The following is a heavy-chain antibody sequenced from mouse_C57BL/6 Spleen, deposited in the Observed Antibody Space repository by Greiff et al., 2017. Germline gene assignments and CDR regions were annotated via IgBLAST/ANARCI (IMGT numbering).Heavy chain of an antibody. CDR2: ISSGSSTI. J-gene: IGHJ4*01. Sequence: VKLVESGGGLVKPGGSLKLSCAASGFTFSDYGMHWVRQAPEKGLEWVAYISSGSSTIYYADTVKGRFTITRDNSKNTRFLQMTSLMSEDTAMYYCARHGIYDGYYRTLYAMDYWGQGTSVTVSS. CDR1: GFTFSDYG. V-gene: IGHV5-17*01. CDR3: ARHGIYDGYYRTLYAMDY. D-gene: IGHD2-3*01.